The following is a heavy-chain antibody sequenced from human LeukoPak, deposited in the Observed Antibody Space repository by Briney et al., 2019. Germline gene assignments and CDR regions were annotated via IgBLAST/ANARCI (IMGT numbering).Heavy chain of an antibody. CDR3: AAPEYSSGWYS. J-gene: IGHJ5*02. CDR1: GFTFSSYW. CDR2: IKQDGSEK. D-gene: IGHD6-19*01. V-gene: IGHV3-7*03. Sequence: GGSLRLSCAASGFTFSSYWMSWVRQAPGRGLEWVANIKQDGSEKYYVDSVKGRFTISRDNSKNTLYLQMNSLRAEDTAVYYCAAPEYSSGWYSWGQGTLVTVSS.